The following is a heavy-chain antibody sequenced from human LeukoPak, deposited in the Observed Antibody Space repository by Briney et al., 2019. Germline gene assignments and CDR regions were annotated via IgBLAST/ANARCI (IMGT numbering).Heavy chain of an antibody. Sequence: GGTLRLSCAASGFTLSSYGMSWVRQAPGKGLEWVSAISGSGGSTYYADSVKGRFTISRDNSKNTLYLQMNSLRAEDTAVYYCAKLWFGELSPAIDYWGQGTLVTVSS. CDR3: AKLWFGELSPAIDY. J-gene: IGHJ4*02. CDR1: GFTLSSYG. D-gene: IGHD3-10*01. CDR2: ISGSGGST. V-gene: IGHV3-23*01.